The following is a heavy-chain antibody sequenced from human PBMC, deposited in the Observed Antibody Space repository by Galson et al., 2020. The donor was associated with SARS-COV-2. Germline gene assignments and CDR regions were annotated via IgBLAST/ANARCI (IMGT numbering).Heavy chain of an antibody. CDR3: ARKRREYYDFWSGYSGEYYVDY. CDR1: GYTFTSND. CDR2: MNPNSGNT. Sequence: ASVKVSCKASGYTFTSNDINWVRHATGQGLEWMGWMNPNSGNTGYAQKFRDRVTRTRNTSISTAYMELSSIRSEDTAAYYCARKRREYYDFWSGYSGEYYVDYWGQGTLVTVSS. V-gene: IGHV1-8*01. J-gene: IGHJ4*02. D-gene: IGHD3-3*01.